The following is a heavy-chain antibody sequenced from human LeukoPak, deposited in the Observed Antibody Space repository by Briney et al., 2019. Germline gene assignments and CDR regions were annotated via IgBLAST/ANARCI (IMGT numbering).Heavy chain of an antibody. CDR3: ARHQALVYCSSTSCYPTYFDY. J-gene: IGHJ4*02. CDR2: SGST. Sequence: SETLSLTCTVSGGSISSYYWSWIRQPPGKGLEWIGYSGSTNYNPSLKSRVTISVDTSKNQFSLKLSSVTAADTAVYHCARHQALVYCSSTSCYPTYFDYWGQGTLVTVSS. D-gene: IGHD2-2*01. CDR1: GGSISSYY. V-gene: IGHV4-59*08.